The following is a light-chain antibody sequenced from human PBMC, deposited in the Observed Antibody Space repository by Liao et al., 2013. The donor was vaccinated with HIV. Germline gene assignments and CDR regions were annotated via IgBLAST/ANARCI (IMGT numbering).Light chain of an antibody. V-gene: IGLV3-1*01. J-gene: IGLJ2*01. CDR1: YLGDKY. CDR2: QDN. CDR3: QVWDSSSDVV. Sequence: SSELTQSPSVSVSPGQTASITCSGDYLGDKYASWYQHRPGQAPVLVIYQDNKRPSGIPERFSGSNSGNTATLTISRVEPGDEADYYCQVWDSSSDVVFGGGTKVAV.